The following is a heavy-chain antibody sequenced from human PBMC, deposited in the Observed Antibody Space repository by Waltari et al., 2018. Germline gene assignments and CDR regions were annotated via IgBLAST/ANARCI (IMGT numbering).Heavy chain of an antibody. CDR2: IWYDGSNK. CDR3: ARAGFVCSGGSCYGDY. Sequence: QVQLVESGGGVVQPGRSLRLSCAASGFTFSSYGMHWVRQAPGKGLEWVGGIWYDGSNKDYADSVKGRFTISRDNSKSTVYLQMNSLRAEDTAVYYCARAGFVCSGGSCYGDYWGQGTLVTVSS. CDR1: GFTFSSYG. D-gene: IGHD2-15*01. V-gene: IGHV3-33*08. J-gene: IGHJ4*02.